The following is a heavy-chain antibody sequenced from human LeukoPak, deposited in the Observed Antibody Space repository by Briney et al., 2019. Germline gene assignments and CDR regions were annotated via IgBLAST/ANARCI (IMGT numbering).Heavy chain of an antibody. CDR2: ISAYNGNT. CDR1: GYTFTSYG. V-gene: IGHV1-18*01. CDR3: ARVDYDFWSGSAKTNYYYYYYMDV. D-gene: IGHD3-3*01. Sequence: ASVKVSCKASGYTFTSYGISWVRQAPGQGLEWMGWISAYNGNTNYAQKLQGRVTMTTDTSTSTAYMELRSLRSDDTAVYYCARVDYDFWSGSAKTNYYYYYYMDVWGKGTTVTVSS. J-gene: IGHJ6*03.